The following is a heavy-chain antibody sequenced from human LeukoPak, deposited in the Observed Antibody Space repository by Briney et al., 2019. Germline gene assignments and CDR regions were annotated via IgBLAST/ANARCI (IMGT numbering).Heavy chain of an antibody. J-gene: IGHJ6*03. CDR2: IRYDGSNK. CDR3: ARNPTFSRTIVLMVYVYYMDV. Sequence: PGGSLRLSCAASGFTFSSYWMHWVRQAPGKGLEWVAFIRYDGSNKYYADSVKGRFTISRDNSKNTLYLQMNRLRAEDTAVYYCARNPTFSRTIVLMVYVYYMDVWGKGTTVTVSS. V-gene: IGHV3-30*02. D-gene: IGHD2-8*01. CDR1: GFTFSSYW.